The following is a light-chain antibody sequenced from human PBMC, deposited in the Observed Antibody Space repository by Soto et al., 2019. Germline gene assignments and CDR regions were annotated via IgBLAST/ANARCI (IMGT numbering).Light chain of an antibody. CDR2: SNN. CDR3: AAWDESLNGYV. J-gene: IGLJ1*01. V-gene: IGLV1-44*01. Sequence: QSVLTQPPSASGTPGQRVTISCSGSSSNVGGNTVNWYQHLPGTAPKLVIYSNNQRPSGVPDRFSGSRSGTSASLAISGLQSADEADYYCAAWDESLNGYVFGTGTKVTV. CDR1: SSNVGGNT.